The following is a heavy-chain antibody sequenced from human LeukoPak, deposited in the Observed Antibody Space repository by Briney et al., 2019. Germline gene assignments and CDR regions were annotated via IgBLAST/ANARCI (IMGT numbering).Heavy chain of an antibody. J-gene: IGHJ6*02. CDR2: IYHSGST. V-gene: IGHV4-30-2*01. Sequence: SSETLSLTCAVSGGSISSGGYSWSWLRQPPGKGLEWIGYIYHSGSTYYNPSLKSRVTISVDRSKNQFSLKLSSVTAADTAVYYCARTPVYYYGMDLWGQGTTVTVSS. CDR1: GGSISSGGYS. CDR3: ARTPVYYYGMDL. D-gene: IGHD1-14*01.